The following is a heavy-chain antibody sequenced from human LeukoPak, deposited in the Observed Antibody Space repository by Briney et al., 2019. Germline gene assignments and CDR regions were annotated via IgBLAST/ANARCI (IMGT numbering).Heavy chain of an antibody. CDR3: AKEVGYCSGGSCYTGY. CDR2: IRYDGSNK. D-gene: IGHD2-15*01. Sequence: PGGSLRLSCAASGFTFSSYGMHWVRHAPGKGLEWVAFIRYDGSNKYYADSVKGRFTISRDNSKNTLYLQMNSLRAEDTAVYYCAKEVGYCSGGSCYTGYWGQGTLVTVSS. V-gene: IGHV3-30*02. J-gene: IGHJ4*02. CDR1: GFTFSSYG.